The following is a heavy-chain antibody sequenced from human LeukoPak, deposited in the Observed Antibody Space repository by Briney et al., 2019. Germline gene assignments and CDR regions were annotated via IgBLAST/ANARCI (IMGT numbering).Heavy chain of an antibody. D-gene: IGHD3-22*01. Sequence: PGGSLRLSCEAPGFTFSTSVMHWVRQAPGKGLEWVAGRFTHYVDSVKGRFTISGDNSKKTVYLQMNSLRPEDTAIYYCAREGHSRGHAPAFDIWGQGTMVTVSS. CDR1: GFTFSTSV. CDR3: AREGHSRGHAPAFDI. V-gene: IGHV3-NL1*01. CDR2: RFT. J-gene: IGHJ3*02.